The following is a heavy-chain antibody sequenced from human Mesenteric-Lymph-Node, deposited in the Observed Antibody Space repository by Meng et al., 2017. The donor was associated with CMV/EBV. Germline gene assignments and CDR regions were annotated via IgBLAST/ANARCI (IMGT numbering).Heavy chain of an antibody. CDR1: GYNSTSNY. CDR3: ARGLLRFLEWSAFDL. Sequence: SGYNSTSNYIHWVRQAPGQGLEWMGIINPNGGSTTYAQKFQGRVTMTRDTSTSTLYMELSSLRSEDTAVYYCARGLLRFLEWSAFDLWGQGTLVTVSS. D-gene: IGHD3-3*01. J-gene: IGHJ4*02. V-gene: IGHV1-46*01. CDR2: INPNGGST.